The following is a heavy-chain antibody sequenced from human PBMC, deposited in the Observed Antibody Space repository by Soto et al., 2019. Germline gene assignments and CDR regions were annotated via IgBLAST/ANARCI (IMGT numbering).Heavy chain of an antibody. CDR3: ARGSGCSGGSCYYGLDV. J-gene: IGHJ6*02. V-gene: IGHV4-59*11. CDR2: LYYSGST. CDR1: GGSISSHY. Sequence: SETLSLTCTVSGGSISSHYWSWIRQPPGKGLEWIGYLYYSGSTDYNPSLRSRVTISVDTSKTQFSLKLSSVTAADTAVYYCARGSGCSGGSCYYGLDVWGQGTTVTVP. D-gene: IGHD2-15*01.